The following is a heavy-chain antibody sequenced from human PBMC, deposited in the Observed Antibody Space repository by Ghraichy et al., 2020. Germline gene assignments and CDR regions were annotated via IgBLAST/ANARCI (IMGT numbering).Heavy chain of an antibody. J-gene: IGHJ5*02. D-gene: IGHD3-10*01. V-gene: IGHV1-8*01. CDR3: ARGRGLASGNWFDP. Sequence: ASVKVSCKASGYTFTSYDINWVRQATGQGLEWMGWMNPNSGNTGYAQKFQGRVTMTRNTSISTAYMELSSLRSEDMAVYYCARGRGLASGNWFDPWGQGTLVTVSS. CDR1: GYTFTSYD. CDR2: MNPNSGNT.